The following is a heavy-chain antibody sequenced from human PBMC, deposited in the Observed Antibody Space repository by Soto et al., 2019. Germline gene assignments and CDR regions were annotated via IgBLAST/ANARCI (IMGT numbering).Heavy chain of an antibody. CDR3: ASSAYCGGDCHGSYYGMDL. D-gene: IGHD2-21*02. Sequence: PGESLKISCKGSGYSFTSYWIGWVRQMPGKGLEWMGIIYPGDSDTRYSPSFQGQVTISADKSISTAYLQWSSLKASDTAMYYCASSAYCGGDCHGSYYGMDLWGQGTTVTVSS. J-gene: IGHJ6*02. CDR1: GYSFTSYW. V-gene: IGHV5-51*01. CDR2: IYPGDSDT.